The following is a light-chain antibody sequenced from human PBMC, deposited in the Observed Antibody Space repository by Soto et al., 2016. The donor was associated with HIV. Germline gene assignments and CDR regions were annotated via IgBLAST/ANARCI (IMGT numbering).Light chain of an antibody. Sequence: AIRMTQSPSSLSASTGDRVTITCRASEGISSYLAWYQQKPGKAPQLLIYDASTLKSGVPSRFSGSGSGTEFTLTISSLQPDDFATYYCQQYNSYSPTFGQGTKVEIK. CDR2: DAS. CDR3: QQYNSYSPT. V-gene: IGKV1-8*01. CDR1: EGISSY. J-gene: IGKJ1*01.